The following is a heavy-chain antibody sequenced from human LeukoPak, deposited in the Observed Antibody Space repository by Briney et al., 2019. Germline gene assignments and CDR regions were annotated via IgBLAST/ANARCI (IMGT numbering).Heavy chain of an antibody. Sequence: GGSLRLSCAASGFTFSSYAMSWVRQAPGKGLEWVSAISGSGGSTYYADSVKGRFTISRDNSKNTLYLQTNSLRAEDTALYYCAKYGDYDYFDYWGQGTLVTVSS. J-gene: IGHJ4*02. V-gene: IGHV3-23*01. CDR3: AKYGDYDYFDY. D-gene: IGHD4-17*01. CDR2: ISGSGGST. CDR1: GFTFSSYA.